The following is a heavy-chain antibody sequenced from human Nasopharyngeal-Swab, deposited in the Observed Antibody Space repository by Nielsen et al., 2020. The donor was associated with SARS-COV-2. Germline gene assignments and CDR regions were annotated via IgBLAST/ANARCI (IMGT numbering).Heavy chain of an antibody. CDR1: GFTFSSYW. V-gene: IGHV3-7*05. CDR3: AKDRGTLVSLFVVH. Sequence: GESLKISCAASGFTFSSYWMSWVRQAPGKGLEWVANIKQDGSEKYYVDSVKGRFTISRDNAKNSLYLQMNSLRAEDTAVYYCAKDRGTLVSLFVVHWGQGTLVTVSS. CDR2: IKQDGSEK. J-gene: IGHJ4*02. D-gene: IGHD1-26*01.